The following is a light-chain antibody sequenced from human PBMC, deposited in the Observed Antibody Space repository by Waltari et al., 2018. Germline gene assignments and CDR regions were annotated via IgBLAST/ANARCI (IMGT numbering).Light chain of an antibody. CDR1: SSDVGSYTL. CDR2: EVS. Sequence: QSALTQPASVSGSPGQSITISCTGPSSDVGSYTLVSWYQQHPGKAPKLMIYEVSKRPSGVSNRFSGSKSGNTASLTISGLQAEDEADYYCCSYAGSSTLYVFGTGTKVTVL. CDR3: CSYAGSSTLYV. J-gene: IGLJ1*01. V-gene: IGLV2-23*02.